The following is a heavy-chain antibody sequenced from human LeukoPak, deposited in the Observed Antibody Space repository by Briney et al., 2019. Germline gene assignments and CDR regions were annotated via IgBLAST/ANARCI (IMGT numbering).Heavy chain of an antibody. V-gene: IGHV1-18*01. J-gene: IGHJ3*02. CDR2: ISAYNGNT. CDR1: GYTFTSYG. D-gene: IGHD2-15*01. CDR3: ARVAFGWSSHAFDI. Sequence: ASVKVSCKASGYTFTSYGISWVRQAPGQGLEWMGWISAYNGNTNYAQKLQGRVTVTTDTSTSTAYMELRSLRSDDTAVYYCARVAFGWSSHAFDIWGQGTMVTVSS.